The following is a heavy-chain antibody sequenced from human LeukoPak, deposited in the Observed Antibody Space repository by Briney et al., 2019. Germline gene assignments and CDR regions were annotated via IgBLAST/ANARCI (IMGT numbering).Heavy chain of an antibody. CDR1: GGSISSYY. Sequence: KPSETLSLTCTVSGGSISSYYWSWIRQPPGKGLEWIGYIYYSGSTNYNPSLKSRVTISVDTSENQFSLKLSSVTAADTAVYYCARGWIQLWPFDYWGQGTLVTVSS. D-gene: IGHD5-18*01. V-gene: IGHV4-59*01. CDR3: ARGWIQLWPFDY. CDR2: IYYSGST. J-gene: IGHJ4*02.